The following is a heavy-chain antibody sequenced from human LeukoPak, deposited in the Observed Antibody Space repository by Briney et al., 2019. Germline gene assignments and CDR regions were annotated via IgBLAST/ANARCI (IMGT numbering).Heavy chain of an antibody. CDR3: ARGDDSSGYYSDAFDI. J-gene: IGHJ3*02. CDR2: INPTGTGT. D-gene: IGHD3-22*01. CDR1: GYTFINNW. V-gene: IGHV1-46*01. Sequence: ASVKVSCKASGYTFINNWMHWVRQAPGQGLEWIGLINPTGTGTLYAQKFQGRVTMTRDMSTSTDYMELSSLRSEDTAVYYCARGDDSSGYYSDAFDIWGQGTMVTVSS.